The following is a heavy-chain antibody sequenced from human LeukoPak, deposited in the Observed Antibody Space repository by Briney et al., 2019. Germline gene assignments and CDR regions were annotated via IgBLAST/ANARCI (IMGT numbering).Heavy chain of an antibody. CDR1: GYTFTSYS. V-gene: IGHV1-18*01. CDR3: ARDYYYDSSGYYYGY. J-gene: IGHJ4*02. CDR2: ISAYNGNT. D-gene: IGHD3-22*01. Sequence: ASVKVSCKASGYTFTSYSINWVRQAPGQGLEWMAWISAYNGNTNYAQKLQGRVTMTTDTSTSTAYMELRSLRSDDTAVYYCARDYYYDSSGYYYGYWGQGTLVTVSS.